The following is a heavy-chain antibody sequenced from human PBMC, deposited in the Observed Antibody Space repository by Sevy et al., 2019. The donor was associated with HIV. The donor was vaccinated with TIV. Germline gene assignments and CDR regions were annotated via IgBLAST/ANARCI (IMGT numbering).Heavy chain of an antibody. Sequence: GGSLRLSCAASGFTFSNAWMSWVRQAPGKGLEWVGRIKTKGDGGTTDNGVTVKGRFTISRDDSKNTLYLQMNSLKTEDTGVYFCTTARGEQAYWGQGTLVTVSS. CDR2: IKTKGDGGTT. CDR1: GFTFSNAW. J-gene: IGHJ4*02. CDR3: TTARGEQAY. V-gene: IGHV3-15*01. D-gene: IGHD3-16*01.